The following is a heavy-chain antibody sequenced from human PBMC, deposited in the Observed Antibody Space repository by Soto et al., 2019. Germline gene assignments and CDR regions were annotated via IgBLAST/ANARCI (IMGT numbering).Heavy chain of an antibody. Sequence: GGSLRLSCATSGFTFSDHYMDWVRQTPGKGLEWVGRSREKGHRYSTEYAASVKGRFTISRDESKNSLYLQMNSLKTEDTAVYYCVRGHAGFDYWGQGTLVTVSS. CDR2: SREKGHRYST. CDR1: GFTFSDHY. V-gene: IGHV3-72*01. CDR3: VRGHAGFDY. J-gene: IGHJ4*02.